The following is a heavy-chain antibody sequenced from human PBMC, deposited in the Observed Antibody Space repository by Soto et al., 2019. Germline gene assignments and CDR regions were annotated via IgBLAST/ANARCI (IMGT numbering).Heavy chain of an antibody. D-gene: IGHD3-22*01. CDR2: ISYDGSNK. CDR1: GFTFNSYG. V-gene: IGHV3-30*18. J-gene: IGHJ4*02. CDR3: AKESYYDSSGYYSDCFDY. Sequence: QVQLVESGGGVVQPGRSLRLSCAASGFTFNSYGMHWVRQAPGKGLEWVAVISYDGSNKYYADSVKGRFTISRDNSKNTLYLQMNSLRAEDTAVYYCAKESYYDSSGYYSDCFDYWGQGTLVTVSS.